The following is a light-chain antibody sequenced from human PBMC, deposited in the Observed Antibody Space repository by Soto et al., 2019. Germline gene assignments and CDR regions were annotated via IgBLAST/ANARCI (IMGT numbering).Light chain of an antibody. CDR1: SSDVGGYNY. CDR3: SSYTSNRTLV. V-gene: IGLV2-14*01. J-gene: IGLJ2*01. Sequence: QSALTQPASVSGSPGQSITISCTGTSSDVGGYNYVSWYQQHPGKAPKLMIYDVSNRPSGVSNRFSGSKSGNTASLTISGLQAEDEADYYCSSYTSNRTLVFGGGTKLTVL. CDR2: DVS.